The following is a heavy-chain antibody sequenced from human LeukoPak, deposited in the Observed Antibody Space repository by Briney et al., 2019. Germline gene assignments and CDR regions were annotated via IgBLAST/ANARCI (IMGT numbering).Heavy chain of an antibody. CDR2: ISAYIGNT. CDR1: GYNLTNYG. J-gene: IGHJ4*02. V-gene: IGHV1-18*01. D-gene: IGHD6-19*01. Sequence: ASVKVSCKASGYNLTNYGINWVRQASGQGLEWMGWISAYIGNTIHAQKFQGRVTMTTDISTSTAYMELRSLGSDDTAVYYCARELKTAVSVYYFDYWGQGTLVTVSS. CDR3: ARELKTAVSVYYFDY.